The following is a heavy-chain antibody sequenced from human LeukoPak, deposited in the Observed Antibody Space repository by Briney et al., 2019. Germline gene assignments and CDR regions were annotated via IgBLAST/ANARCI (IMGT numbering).Heavy chain of an antibody. Sequence: PGGSLRLSCAASGFTFSSYGMHWVRQAPGKGLEWVAFIRYDGSNKYYADSVKGRFTISRDNAKNSLYLQMNSLRAEDTAVYYCARDQWELYLWANPDYYYYYMDVWGKGTTVTISS. D-gene: IGHD1-26*01. V-gene: IGHV3-30*02. CDR3: ARDQWELYLWANPDYYYYYMDV. CDR2: IRYDGSNK. J-gene: IGHJ6*03. CDR1: GFTFSSYG.